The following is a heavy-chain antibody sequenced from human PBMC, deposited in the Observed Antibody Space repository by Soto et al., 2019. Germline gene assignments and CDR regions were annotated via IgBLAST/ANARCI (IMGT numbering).Heavy chain of an antibody. V-gene: IGHV4-34*01. J-gene: IGHJ6*02. CDR2: INHSGST. CDR1: GGSFSGYY. D-gene: IGHD6-6*01. CDR3: ASGKTRTARPSLRYYYYGLDV. Sequence: SETLSLTCTIYGGSFSGYYWSWIRQPPGKGLEWIGEINHSGSTNYSPSLKRRVSISVDTSKDKFSLNLSSVTAAATAVYYCASGKTRTARPSLRYYYYGLDVWGQGTTVTVSS.